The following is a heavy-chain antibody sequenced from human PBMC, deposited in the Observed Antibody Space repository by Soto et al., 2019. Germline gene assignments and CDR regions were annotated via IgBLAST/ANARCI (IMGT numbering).Heavy chain of an antibody. V-gene: IGHV3-30*04. J-gene: IGHJ6*02. Sequence: QVQLVESGGGVVQPERSQRLSCTASKFTFASYVMHWVRQAPGEGLEWVALISFDGTNKYYADSVKGRFTISRDNSKNTMYLQMNSLRPEDTAVYYFAREMIPMIMGGMSAMDVWGQGTTVSVS. CDR1: KFTFASYV. CDR3: AREMIPMIMGGMSAMDV. D-gene: IGHD3-22*01. CDR2: ISFDGTNK.